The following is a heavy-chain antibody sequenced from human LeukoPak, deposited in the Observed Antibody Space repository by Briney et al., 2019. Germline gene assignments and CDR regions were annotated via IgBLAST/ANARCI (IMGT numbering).Heavy chain of an antibody. CDR2: IYYSGST. J-gene: IGHJ1*01. Sequence: SETLSLTCTVSGGSISSGGYYWSWIRQHPGKGLEWIGYIYYSGSTYYNPSLKSRVTISVDTSKNQFSLKLSSVTAADTAVYYCARSRYYYDSSGYFVGEYFQHWGQGTLVTVSS. CDR1: GGSISSGGYY. V-gene: IGHV4-31*03. CDR3: ARSRYYYDSSGYFVGEYFQH. D-gene: IGHD3-22*01.